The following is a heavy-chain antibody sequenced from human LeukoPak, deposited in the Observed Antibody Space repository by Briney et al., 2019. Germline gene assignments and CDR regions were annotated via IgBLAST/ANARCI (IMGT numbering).Heavy chain of an antibody. D-gene: IGHD6-19*01. Sequence: SETLSLTCTVSGGSISSYYWSWIRQHPGKGLEWIGYIYYSGSTYYNPSLKSRVTISVDTSKNQFSLKLSSVTAADTAVYYCARAEYSSGWNNWFDPWGQGTLVTVSS. CDR1: GGSISSYY. CDR2: IYYSGST. CDR3: ARAEYSSGWNNWFDP. V-gene: IGHV4-59*06. J-gene: IGHJ5*02.